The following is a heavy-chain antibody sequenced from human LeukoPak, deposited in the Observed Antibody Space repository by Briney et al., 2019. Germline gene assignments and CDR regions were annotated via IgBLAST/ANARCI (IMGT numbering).Heavy chain of an antibody. CDR3: AKDIERHYYDSSGYYSN. J-gene: IGHJ4*02. CDR2: ISGSGGST. D-gene: IGHD3-22*01. Sequence: GGSLRLSCAASGFTFSSYGMSWVRQAPGKGLEWVSAISGSGGSTYYADSVKGRFTISRDNSKNTLYLQMNSLRAEDTAVYCCAKDIERHYYDSSGYYSNWGQGTLVTVSS. V-gene: IGHV3-23*01. CDR1: GFTFSSYG.